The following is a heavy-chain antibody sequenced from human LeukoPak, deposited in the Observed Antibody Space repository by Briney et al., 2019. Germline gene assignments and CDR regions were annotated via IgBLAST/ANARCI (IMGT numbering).Heavy chain of an antibody. V-gene: IGHV3-49*04. J-gene: IGHJ6*04. D-gene: IGHD3-10*01. CDR2: IRSKAYGGTT. CDR1: GFTFGDYA. Sequence: GGSLRLSCTASGFTFGDYAMSWVRQAPGKGLEWVGFIRSKAYGGTTEYAASVKGRFTISRDDSKSIAYLQMNSLKTEDTAVYYCTRVSEVWFGELSFYYYYGMDVWGKETTVTVSS. CDR3: TRVSEVWFGELSFYYYYGMDV.